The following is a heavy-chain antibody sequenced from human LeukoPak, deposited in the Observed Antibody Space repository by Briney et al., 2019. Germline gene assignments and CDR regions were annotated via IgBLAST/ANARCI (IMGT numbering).Heavy chain of an antibody. CDR2: IDWDDDK. J-gene: IGHJ4*02. CDR1: GFSLSTSGMC. D-gene: IGHD3-16*01. CDR3: ARMSPRFIDF. Sequence: ESGPTLVKPTQTLTLTCTFSGFSLSTSGMCVTWIRQPPGKALEWLARIDWDDDKYYSTPLKTRLTISKDTSKNQVVLTMTNMDPVDTATYYCARMSPRFIDFWGQGTLVTVSS. V-gene: IGHV2-70*11.